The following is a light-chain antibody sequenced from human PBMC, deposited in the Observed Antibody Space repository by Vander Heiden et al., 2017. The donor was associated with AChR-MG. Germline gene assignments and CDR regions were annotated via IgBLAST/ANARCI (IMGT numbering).Light chain of an antibody. CDR2: GAS. J-gene: IGKJ1*01. CDR1: ESVRSNY. V-gene: IGKV3-20*01. CDR3: QQERSFSWT. Sequence: EIVLTQSPGTLSLSPGERATLSCRASESVRSNYLAWYQQKPGQAPRLLIYGASTRATGIPDRFNGSGSGTDFTLTISRLEPEDFALYYCQQERSFSWTFGQGTSVESK.